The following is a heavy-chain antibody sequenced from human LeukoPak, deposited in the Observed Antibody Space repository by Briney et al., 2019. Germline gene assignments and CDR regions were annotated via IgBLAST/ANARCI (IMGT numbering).Heavy chain of an antibody. J-gene: IGHJ4*02. Sequence: GGSLRLSCAASGFTFSDAWMSWVRQAPGKGLEWVGRIKSKADGGTIDYASPVKGGFIISRDDSKNMLYLDMNSLRTEDTAVYYCSYYYDSSGYPEFDYWGQGSLVTVSS. CDR1: GFTFSDAW. V-gene: IGHV3-15*01. D-gene: IGHD3-22*01. CDR3: SYYYDSSGYPEFDY. CDR2: IKSKADGGTI.